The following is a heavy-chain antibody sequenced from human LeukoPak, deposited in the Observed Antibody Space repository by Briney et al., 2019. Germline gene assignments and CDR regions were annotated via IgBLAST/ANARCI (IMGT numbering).Heavy chain of an antibody. Sequence: PGGSLRLSCAASGFTFSSYSMNWVRQAPGKGLGWVSSISSSSYIYYADSVKGRFTISRDNAKNSLYLQMNSLRAEDTALYYCANSGSGSYYRGPFDYWGQGTLVTVST. J-gene: IGHJ4*02. D-gene: IGHD3-10*01. CDR1: GFTFSSYS. CDR3: ANSGSGSYYRGPFDY. CDR2: ISSSSYI. V-gene: IGHV3-21*04.